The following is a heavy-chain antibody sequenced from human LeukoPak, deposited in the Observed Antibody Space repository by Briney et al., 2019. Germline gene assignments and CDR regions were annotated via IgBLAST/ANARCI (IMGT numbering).Heavy chain of an antibody. J-gene: IGHJ3*02. Sequence: SETLSLTCTVSGGSISSYYWSWIRQPPGKGLEWIGYIYSSGSTNYNPPLKSRVTISVDTSMHQFSLKLSSVTAADTAVYYCARRLAVTGSPAFDIWGQGTMVTVSS. D-gene: IGHD6-19*01. V-gene: IGHV4-59*08. CDR2: IYSSGST. CDR1: GGSISSYY. CDR3: ARRLAVTGSPAFDI.